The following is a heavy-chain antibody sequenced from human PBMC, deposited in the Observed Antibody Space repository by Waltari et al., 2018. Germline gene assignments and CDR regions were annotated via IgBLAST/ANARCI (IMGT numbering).Heavy chain of an antibody. V-gene: IGHV4-34*01. Sequence: QVQLQQWGAGLLKPSETLSLTCAVYGGSFSGYYWSWIRQPPGKGLEWIGEIKHSGSTNYNPSLKSRVTISVDTSKNQFSLKLSSVTAADTAVYYCASKYYDFWSGYYTHYYFDYWGQGTLVTVSS. CDR2: IKHSGST. CDR1: GGSFSGYY. CDR3: ASKYYDFWSGYYTHYYFDY. D-gene: IGHD3-3*01. J-gene: IGHJ4*02.